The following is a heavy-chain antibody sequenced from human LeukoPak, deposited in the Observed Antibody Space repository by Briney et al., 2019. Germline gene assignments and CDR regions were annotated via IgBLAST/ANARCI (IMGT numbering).Heavy chain of an antibody. V-gene: IGHV3-48*04. D-gene: IGHD3-10*01. Sequence: PGGTLRLSCAASGFTFSSYSMNWVRQAPGKGLEWVSYISSSSSTIYYADSVKGRFTVSRDNAKNSLYLQMNSLRGEDTAVYFCARGRGSYSFDYWGQGTLVTVSS. J-gene: IGHJ4*02. CDR1: GFTFSSYS. CDR3: ARGRGSYSFDY. CDR2: ISSSSSTI.